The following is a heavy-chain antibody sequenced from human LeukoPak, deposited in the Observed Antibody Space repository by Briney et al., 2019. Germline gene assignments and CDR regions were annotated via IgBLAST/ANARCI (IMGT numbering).Heavy chain of an antibody. CDR3: ASAPRTGSYGLFYY. Sequence: SETLSLTCTVSGGSISSYYWSWIRQPPGKGLEWIGYIYYSGSTNYNPSLKSRVTISVDTSKNQFSLKLSSVTAADTAVYYCASAPRTGSYGLFYYWGQGTLVTVSS. CDR1: GGSISSYY. V-gene: IGHV4-59*08. D-gene: IGHD5-18*01. CDR2: IYYSGST. J-gene: IGHJ4*02.